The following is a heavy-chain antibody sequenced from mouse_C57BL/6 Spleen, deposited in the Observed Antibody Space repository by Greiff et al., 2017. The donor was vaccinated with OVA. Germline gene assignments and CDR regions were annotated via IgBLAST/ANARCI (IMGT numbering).Heavy chain of an antibody. Sequence: VQLQQPDAELVKPGASVKISCKVSGYTFTDHSIHWMKQRPEQGLEWIGYIYPRDGSPKYNEKFKGKATLTADKSSSTAYMQLNSLTSEDAAVYCGARDYYGSSFDYWGQGTLLTVSA. D-gene: IGHD1-1*01. CDR1: GYTFTDHS. J-gene: IGHJ3*01. CDR2: IYPRDGSP. CDR3: ARDYYGSSFDY. V-gene: IGHV1-78*01.